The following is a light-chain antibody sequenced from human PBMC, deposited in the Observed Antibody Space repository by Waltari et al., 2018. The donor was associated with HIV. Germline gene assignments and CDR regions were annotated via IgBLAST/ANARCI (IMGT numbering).Light chain of an antibody. CDR1: QGLVFSDGKTY. CDR3: MQGTHWPIT. V-gene: IGKV2-30*01. Sequence: DVVMTQSPLSLPVTLGQPASISCRSSQGLVFSDGKTYLSWFQQRPGQSPRRLICKVSNRDSGVPDRFSGSGSGTDFTLKSSRVEAEDVGVYYCMQGTHWPITFGQGTRLEIK. CDR2: KVS. J-gene: IGKJ5*01.